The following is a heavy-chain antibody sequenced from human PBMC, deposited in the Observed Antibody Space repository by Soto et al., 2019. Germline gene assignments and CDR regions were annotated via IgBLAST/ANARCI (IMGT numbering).Heavy chain of an antibody. D-gene: IGHD6-19*01. CDR2: ISSSSSYI. Sequence: PGGSLRLSCAASGFTLSSYSMNWVRQAPGKGLEWVSSISSSSSYIYYADSVKGRFTISRDNAKNSLYLQMNSLRAEDTAVYYCARDRWYSSGWYLARWFDPWGQGTLVTVSS. CDR1: GFTLSSYS. CDR3: ARDRWYSSGWYLARWFDP. V-gene: IGHV3-21*01. J-gene: IGHJ5*02.